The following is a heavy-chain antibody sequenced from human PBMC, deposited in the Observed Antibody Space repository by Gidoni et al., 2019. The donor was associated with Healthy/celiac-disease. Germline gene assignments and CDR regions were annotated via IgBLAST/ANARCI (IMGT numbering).Heavy chain of an antibody. CDR3: AREAKAFDI. Sequence: QVQLQESGPGLVKPSETLSLTCTVSGGSISSYYWSWIRQPPGKGLEWIGYIYYSGSTNYNPSLKSRVTISVDTSKNQFSLKLSSVTAADTAVYYCAREAKAFDIWGQGTMVTVSS. D-gene: IGHD1-26*01. J-gene: IGHJ3*02. CDR1: GGSISSYY. CDR2: IYYSGST. V-gene: IGHV4-59*01.